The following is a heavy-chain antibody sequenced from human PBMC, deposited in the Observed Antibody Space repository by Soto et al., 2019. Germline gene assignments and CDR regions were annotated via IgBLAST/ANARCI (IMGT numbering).Heavy chain of an antibody. CDR3: ARDPVRPGYCRSTSCYYFDS. CDR1: GFTFSSYA. V-gene: IGHV3-30-3*01. Sequence: QVQLVESGGGVVQPGRSLRLSCAASGFTFSSYAMHWVRQAPGKGLEWVAVISYDGSNKYYADSVKGRFTISRDNSNNTLYLQMNSLRAEDTAVYYCARDPVRPGYCRSTSCYYFDSWGQGTLVTVSS. D-gene: IGHD2-2*03. CDR2: ISYDGSNK. J-gene: IGHJ4*02.